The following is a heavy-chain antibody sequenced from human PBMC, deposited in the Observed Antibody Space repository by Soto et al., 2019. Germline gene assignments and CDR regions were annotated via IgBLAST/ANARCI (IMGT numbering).Heavy chain of an antibody. V-gene: IGHV3-23*01. Sequence: DVQLLESGGGLVQWGGSLRLSCVTSGFTFSTYGMTWVRQAPGKGLEWVSYGGSGGSRYYAESVKGRFTISRDKSTNTLSLETNSLRAEDTAPSSCVKFRGRAYPYYYMDVWGKGTTVNVSS. CDR2: YGGSGGSR. CDR3: VKFRGRAYPYYYMDV. J-gene: IGHJ6*03. CDR1: GFTFSTYG.